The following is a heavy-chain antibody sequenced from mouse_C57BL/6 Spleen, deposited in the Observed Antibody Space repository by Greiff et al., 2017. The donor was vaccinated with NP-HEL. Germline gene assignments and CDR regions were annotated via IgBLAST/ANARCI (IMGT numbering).Heavy chain of an antibody. V-gene: IGHV1-54*01. CDR2: INPGSGGT. J-gene: IGHJ4*01. CDR1: GYAFTNYL. D-gene: IGHD2-2*01. Sequence: QVQLKQSGAELVRPGTSVKVSCKASGYAFTNYLIEWVKQRPGQGLEWIGVINPGSGGTNYNEKFKGKATLTADKSSSTAYMQLSSLTSEDSAVYFCARPLYGYDGDYSMDYWGQGTSVTVSS. CDR3: ARPLYGYDGDYSMDY.